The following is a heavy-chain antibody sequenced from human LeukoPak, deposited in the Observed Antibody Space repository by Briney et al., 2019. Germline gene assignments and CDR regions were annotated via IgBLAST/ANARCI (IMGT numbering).Heavy chain of an antibody. CDR3: ARDRLQLQS. Sequence: SETLSLTCTVSGGSINTPNYYWGWIRQTPGKGLEWIGNIFYSGGTNYSPSLTSRVTISLDTSRNQFSLKLNSVTAADTAVYYCARDRLQLQSWGQGTLVTVSS. J-gene: IGHJ5*02. CDR2: IFYSGGT. CDR1: GGSINTPNYY. V-gene: IGHV4-39*07. D-gene: IGHD5-24*01.